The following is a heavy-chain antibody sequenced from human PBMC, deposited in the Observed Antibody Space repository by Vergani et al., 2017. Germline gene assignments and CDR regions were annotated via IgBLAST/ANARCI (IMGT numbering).Heavy chain of an antibody. CDR3: ASSYVRYYYYYMDV. J-gene: IGHJ6*03. CDR2: INHSGST. CDR1: GGSFSGYY. D-gene: IGHD1-26*01. V-gene: IGHV4-34*01. Sequence: QVQLQQWGAGLLKPSETLSLTCAVYGGSFSGYYWSWIRQPPGKGLEWIGEINHSGSTNYNPSLKSRVTISVDTSKNQFSLKLSSVTAADTAVYYCASSYVRYYYYYMDVWGKGTTVTVSS.